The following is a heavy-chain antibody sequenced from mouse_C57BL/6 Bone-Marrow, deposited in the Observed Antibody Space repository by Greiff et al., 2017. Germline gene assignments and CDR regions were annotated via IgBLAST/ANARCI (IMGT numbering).Heavy chain of an antibody. V-gene: IGHV1-82*01. CDR2: FYPGDGDT. D-gene: IGHD2-4*01. Sequence: QVQLQQSGPELVKPGASVKISCKASGYAFSSSWMNWVKQRPGKGLEWIGRFYPGDGDTNYNGKFKGKATLTADKSSSTAYMQLSSLTSEDSAVFVCARGYYDYDGGAWFAYWGQGTLVTVSA. CDR3: ARGYYDYDGGAWFAY. J-gene: IGHJ3*01. CDR1: GYAFSSSW.